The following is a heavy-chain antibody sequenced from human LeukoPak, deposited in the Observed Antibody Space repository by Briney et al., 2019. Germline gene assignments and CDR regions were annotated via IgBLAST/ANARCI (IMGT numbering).Heavy chain of an antibody. V-gene: IGHV1-2*02. Sequence: GASVKVSCKASGYTFTGYYMHWVRQAPGQGLEWMGWINPNSGGTNYAQKFQGRVTMTRATSISTAYRELSRLRSDDTAVYYCARAYFGYYDFWSGYNYFDYWGQGTLVTVSS. J-gene: IGHJ4*02. D-gene: IGHD3-3*01. CDR2: INPNSGGT. CDR1: GYTFTGYY. CDR3: ARAYFGYYDFWSGYNYFDY.